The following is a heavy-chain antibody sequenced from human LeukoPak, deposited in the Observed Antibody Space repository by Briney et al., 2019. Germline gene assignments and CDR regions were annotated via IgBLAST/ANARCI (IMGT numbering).Heavy chain of an antibody. V-gene: IGHV1-18*01. Sequence: ASVKVSCKASGYTFTSYGISWVRQAPGQGLEWMGWISAYNGNTNYAQKLQGRVTMTTDTSTSTAYMELRSLRSDDTAVYYCARVNGNYVRHNWFDPWGQGTLVTVSS. CDR1: GYTFTSYG. J-gene: IGHJ5*02. CDR2: ISAYNGNT. CDR3: ARVNGNYVRHNWFDP. D-gene: IGHD3-10*02.